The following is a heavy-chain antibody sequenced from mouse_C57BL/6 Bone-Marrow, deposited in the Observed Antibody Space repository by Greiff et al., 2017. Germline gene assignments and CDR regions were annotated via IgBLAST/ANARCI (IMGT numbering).Heavy chain of an antibody. CDR2: IRNKANGYTT. V-gene: IGHV7-3*01. Sequence: DVKLVESGGGLVQPGGSLSLSCAASGFTFTDYYMSWVRQPPGKALEWLGFIRNKANGYTTEYSASVKVRFTISRDNSQSILYLQMNALRAEDSATYYCARYSTPHFDYWGQGTTLTVSS. J-gene: IGHJ2*01. D-gene: IGHD2-14*01. CDR3: ARYSTPHFDY. CDR1: GFTFTDYY.